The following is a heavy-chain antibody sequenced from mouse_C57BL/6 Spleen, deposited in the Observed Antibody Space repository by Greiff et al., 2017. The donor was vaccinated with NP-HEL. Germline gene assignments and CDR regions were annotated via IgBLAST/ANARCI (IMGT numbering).Heavy chain of an antibody. CDR3: AREYSKYEEGYYAMGY. CDR2: ISDGGSYT. V-gene: IGHV5-4*01. J-gene: IGHJ4*01. D-gene: IGHD2-5*01. CDR1: GFTFSSYA. Sequence: DVMLVESGGGLVKPGGSLKLSCAASGFTFSSYAMSWVRQTPEKRLEWVATISDGGSYTYYPDNVKGRFTISRDNAKNNLYLQMSHLKSEDTAMYYCAREYSKYEEGYYAMGYWGQGTSVTVSS.